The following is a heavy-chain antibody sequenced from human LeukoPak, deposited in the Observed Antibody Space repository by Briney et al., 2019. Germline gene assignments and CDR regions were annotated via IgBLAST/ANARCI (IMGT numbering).Heavy chain of an antibody. CDR3: ARELYSSGWYSDYHGMDV. D-gene: IGHD6-19*01. J-gene: IGHJ6*02. Sequence: ASVKVSCKASGYNFTSYAMHWVRPAPGQRPEWMGWINAGNGNTRYSQKFQGRVTVTRDTSASTAYMELSSLRSEDTAVYYCARELYSSGWYSDYHGMDVWGQGTTVTVSS. CDR2: INAGNGNT. V-gene: IGHV1-3*01. CDR1: GYNFTSYA.